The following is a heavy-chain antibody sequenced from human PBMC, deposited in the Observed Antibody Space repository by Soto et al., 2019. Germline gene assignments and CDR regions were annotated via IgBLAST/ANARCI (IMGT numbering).Heavy chain of an antibody. V-gene: IGHV2-5*02. J-gene: IGHJ6*02. CDR3: VQSRCGGDCLQSYSSHSYYGLDV. CDR2: IYWDDDK. Sequence: QITLKESGPTLVKPTQTLTLTCTFSGFSRSTIGVGVGWIRQPPGKALEWLALIYWDDDKRYSPSLKSRLTVTKDTSKNQVVLTMTNMDPVDTATYYCVQSRCGGDCLQSYSSHSYYGLDVWGQGTTVTVSS. D-gene: IGHD2-21*02. CDR1: GFSRSTIGVG.